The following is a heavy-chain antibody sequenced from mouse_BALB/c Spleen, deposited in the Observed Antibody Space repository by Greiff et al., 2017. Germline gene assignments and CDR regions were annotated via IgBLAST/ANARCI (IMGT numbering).Heavy chain of an antibody. D-gene: IGHD2-1*01. V-gene: IGHV4-1*02. Sequence: EVKVEESGGGLVQPGGSLKLSCAASGFDFSRYWMSWVRQAPGKGLEWIGEINPDSSTINYTPSLKDKFIISRDNAKNTLYLQMSKVRSEDTALYYCARRGGNYPAWFAYWGQGTLVTVSA. CDR2: INPDSSTI. CDR3: ARRGGNYPAWFAY. CDR1: GFDFSRYW. J-gene: IGHJ3*01.